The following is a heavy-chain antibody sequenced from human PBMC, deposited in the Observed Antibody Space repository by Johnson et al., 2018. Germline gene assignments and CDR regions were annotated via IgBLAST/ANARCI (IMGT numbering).Heavy chain of an antibody. V-gene: IGHV3-7*01. CDR2: INLDGSEK. J-gene: IGHJ1*01. CDR3: ARDGEYFQY. Sequence: VRLQESGGGLVEPGGSLRLSCVGSGFTFSRSWMTWVRPAPGKGLEWVANINLDGSEKYYVDSVKGRFTISRDNVKNSHYLQMNSLSAEDTAVYYCARDGEYFQYWGQGTLVTVSP. CDR1: GFTFSRSW.